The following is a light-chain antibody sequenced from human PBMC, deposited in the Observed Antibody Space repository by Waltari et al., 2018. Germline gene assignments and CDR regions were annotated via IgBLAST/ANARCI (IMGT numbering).Light chain of an antibody. CDR3: QQYGSSAWT. CDR1: QAGRNSY. J-gene: IGKJ1*01. Sequence: ASQAGRNSYVAWYRQKRGQAPELVIYGASNRATGIPHRISGSESGTDFTLTITGLEPEDFAVYYCQQYGSSAWTFGPGTKVELK. CDR2: GAS. V-gene: IGKV3-20*01.